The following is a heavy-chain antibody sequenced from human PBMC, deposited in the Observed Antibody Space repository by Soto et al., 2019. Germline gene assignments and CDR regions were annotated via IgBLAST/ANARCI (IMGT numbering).Heavy chain of an antibody. Sequence: SVKVSCKASGGTFSSYAISWVRQAPGQGLEWMGGIIPIFGTANYAQKFQGRVTITADESTSIAYMELSSLRSEDTAVYYCASRGMTAVSHWFDPWGQGSLVTVSS. D-gene: IGHD4-4*01. V-gene: IGHV1-69*13. CDR1: GGTFSSYA. CDR2: IIPIFGTA. J-gene: IGHJ5*02. CDR3: ASRGMTAVSHWFDP.